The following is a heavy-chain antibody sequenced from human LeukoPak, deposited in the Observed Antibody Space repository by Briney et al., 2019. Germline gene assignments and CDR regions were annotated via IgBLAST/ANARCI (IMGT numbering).Heavy chain of an antibody. CDR3: ARSVRPPTTCYDFWSGYPYGMDV. Sequence: ASVKVSCKASGYTFTSYDINWVRQATGQGLEWMGWMNPNSGNTGYAQKFQGRVTMTRNTSISTAYMELSSLRSEDTAVYYCARSVRPPTTCYDFWSGYPYGMDVWGQGTTVTVSS. V-gene: IGHV1-8*01. CDR2: MNPNSGNT. CDR1: GYTFTSYD. J-gene: IGHJ6*02. D-gene: IGHD3-3*01.